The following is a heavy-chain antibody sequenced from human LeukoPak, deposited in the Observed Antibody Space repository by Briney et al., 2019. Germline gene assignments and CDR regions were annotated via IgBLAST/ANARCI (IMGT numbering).Heavy chain of an antibody. CDR1: GGTFSSYA. V-gene: IGHV1-69*13. CDR2: LIPIFGTA. CDR3: ASDPPYCSSTSCYWLDYYGMDV. D-gene: IGHD2-2*01. Sequence: GASVKVSCKASGGTFSSYAISWVRQAPGQGLEWMGGLIPIFGTANYAQKFQGRVTITADESTSTAYMELSSLRSEDTAVYYCASDPPYCSSTSCYWLDYYGMDVWGQGTTVTVSS. J-gene: IGHJ6*02.